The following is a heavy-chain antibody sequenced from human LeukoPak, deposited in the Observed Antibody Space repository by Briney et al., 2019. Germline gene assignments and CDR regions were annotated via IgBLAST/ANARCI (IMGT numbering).Heavy chain of an antibody. V-gene: IGHV3-7*01. Sequence: GGSLRLSCAASGFTFSRYWMSWVRQAPGKGLEWVANIKQDGSEKYYVDSVKGRFTISRDNAKNSLYLQMNSLRAEDTAVYYCASLTYCYGSGSSPDYWGQGTLVTVSS. D-gene: IGHD3-10*01. CDR1: GFTFSRYW. J-gene: IGHJ4*02. CDR3: ASLTYCYGSGSSPDY. CDR2: IKQDGSEK.